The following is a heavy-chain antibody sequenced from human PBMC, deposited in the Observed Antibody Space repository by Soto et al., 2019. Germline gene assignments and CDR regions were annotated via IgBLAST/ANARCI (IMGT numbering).Heavy chain of an antibody. V-gene: IGHV1-69*12. CDR1: GGSFSNYA. Sequence: QVQLVQSGAEVKKPGSSVKVSCKPSGGSFSNYAISWVRQAPGQGLEWMGGIIPIFATANYAQKFQGRVTITADPSTHTAYMELNSLRSEDTAVYYCARDAFYYDGPTGVYYFDYWGQGTLVTVSS. CDR3: ARDAFYYDGPTGVYYFDY. D-gene: IGHD3-22*01. CDR2: IIPIFATA. J-gene: IGHJ4*02.